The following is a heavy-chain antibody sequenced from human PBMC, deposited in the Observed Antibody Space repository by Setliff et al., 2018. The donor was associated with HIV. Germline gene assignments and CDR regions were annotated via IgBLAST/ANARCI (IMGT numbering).Heavy chain of an antibody. J-gene: IGHJ4*02. V-gene: IGHV1-69*05. D-gene: IGHD2-2*01. CDR3: ARESACSSTSCPKVLDY. Sequence: SVKVSFKASGGTFGIYGISWVRQAPGQGLEWMGGTIPMFGTANYAQKFQGRVTITTDESTNTGYMELSSLRSEDTAVYYCARESACSSTSCPKVLDYWGQGTLVTVSS. CDR2: TIPMFGTA. CDR1: GGTFGIYG.